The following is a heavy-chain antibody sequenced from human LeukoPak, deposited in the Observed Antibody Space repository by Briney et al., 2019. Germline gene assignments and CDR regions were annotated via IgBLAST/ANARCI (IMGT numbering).Heavy chain of an antibody. Sequence: SETLSLTCAVYGGSFTGYYWSWIRQSPGKGLEWIGEINRSGVTNYNPSLKSRVTLSVDTSKSQFSLKLTSVTAADSAVFYCARGRFGNPLQLEPRRPFDMWGQGTMVTVSS. D-gene: IGHD1-1*01. CDR3: ARGRFGNPLQLEPRRPFDM. V-gene: IGHV4-34*01. CDR2: INRSGVT. J-gene: IGHJ3*02. CDR1: GGSFTGYY.